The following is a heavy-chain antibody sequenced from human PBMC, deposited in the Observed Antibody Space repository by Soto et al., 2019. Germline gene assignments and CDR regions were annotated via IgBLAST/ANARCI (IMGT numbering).Heavy chain of an antibody. CDR1: GGYISGHY. V-gene: IGHV4-59*08. CDR2: IYYSGST. CDR3: KSDYGGFDCFGN. D-gene: IGHD5-12*01. J-gene: IGHJ4*02. Sequence: SETLSLRCAVSGGYISGHYCSWIRQPPGKGLEWLGSIYYSGSTNYNPSLKSRVTISLDTSKNQFSLRVTSVTAADTAIYYCKSDYGGFDCFGNWGQGTLVTVSS.